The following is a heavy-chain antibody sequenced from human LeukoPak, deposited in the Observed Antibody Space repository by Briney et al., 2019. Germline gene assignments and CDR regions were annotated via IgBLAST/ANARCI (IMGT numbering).Heavy chain of an antibody. CDR2: INHSGST. J-gene: IGHJ4*02. CDR3: ARGRGYNSFDY. V-gene: IGHV4-34*01. D-gene: IGHD3-16*02. CDR1: GGSFSGYH. Sequence: PSETLSLTCAVYGGSFSGYHWSWSRQPPGKGLEWIGEINHSGSTNYNPSLKSRITISVDTSKNQFSLKLTSVTAADTAVYYCARGRGYNSFDYWGQGTLVTVSS.